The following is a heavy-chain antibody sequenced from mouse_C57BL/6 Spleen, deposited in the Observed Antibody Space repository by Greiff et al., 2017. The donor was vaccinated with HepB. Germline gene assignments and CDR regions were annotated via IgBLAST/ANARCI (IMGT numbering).Heavy chain of an antibody. CDR3: AREGGLLRYAMDY. CDR2: IYPRSGNT. J-gene: IGHJ4*01. D-gene: IGHD2-3*01. Sequence: QVQLQQSGAELARPGASVKLSCKASGYTFTSYGISWVKQRTGQGLEWIGEIYPRSGNTYYNEKFKGKATLTADKSSSTAYMELRSLTSEDSAVYFCAREGGLLRYAMDYWGQGTSVTVSS. CDR1: GYTFTSYG. V-gene: IGHV1-81*01.